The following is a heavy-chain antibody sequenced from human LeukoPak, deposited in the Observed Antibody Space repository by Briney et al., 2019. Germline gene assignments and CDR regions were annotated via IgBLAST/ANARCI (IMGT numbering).Heavy chain of an antibody. J-gene: IGHJ4*02. Sequence: LAGGSLRLSCAASGFTFSSYEMNWVRQAPGKGREWVSYISSSGSTIYYADSVKGRFTISRDNAKNSLYLQMNSLRAEDTAVYYCARPDGYYDSSGYFGYWGQGTLVTVSS. CDR3: ARPDGYYDSSGYFGY. D-gene: IGHD3-22*01. V-gene: IGHV3-48*03. CDR1: GFTFSSYE. CDR2: ISSSGSTI.